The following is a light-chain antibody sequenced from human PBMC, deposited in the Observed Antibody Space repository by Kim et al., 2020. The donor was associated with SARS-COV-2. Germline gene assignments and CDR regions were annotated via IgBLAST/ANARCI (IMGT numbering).Light chain of an antibody. CDR3: SSYTSSSSYV. V-gene: IGLV2-14*04. Sequence: GQSITISCIGTSRDGGGYNYVSWYQQHPGKAPKLMIYDVNKRPSGVSNRFSGSKSGNTASLTISGLQAEDEADYYCSSYTSSSSYVFGTGTKVTVL. J-gene: IGLJ1*01. CDR2: DVN. CDR1: SRDGGGYNY.